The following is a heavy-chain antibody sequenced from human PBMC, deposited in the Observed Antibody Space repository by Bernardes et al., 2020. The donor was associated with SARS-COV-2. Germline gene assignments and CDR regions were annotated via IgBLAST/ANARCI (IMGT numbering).Heavy chain of an antibody. D-gene: IGHD2-21*02. CDR1: GFTFNTYA. J-gene: IGHJ4*02. Sequence: GGSLRLSCAASGFTFNTYAMIWVRQAPGKGPEFVSAIGAGGTVTNYADSVKGRFTISRDNSKNTLSLQMNGLRAEDTALYYCARGNYCHRSDCYSVVDFGGQRTLVTVSS. V-gene: IGHV3-23*01. CDR3: ARGNYCHRSDCYSVVDF. CDR2: IGAGGTVT.